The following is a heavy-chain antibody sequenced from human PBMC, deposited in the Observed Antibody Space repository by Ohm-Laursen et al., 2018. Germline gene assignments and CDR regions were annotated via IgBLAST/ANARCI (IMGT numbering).Heavy chain of an antibody. Sequence: GSLRLSCSASGFTFNTYAMNWVRQAPGKGLEWISAISGSGGNTYYADSVKGRFTISRDNSKNTLYLQMNSLRAEDTAVYYCAKNGYSSGWTSLYWYFDLWGRGTLVTVSS. J-gene: IGHJ2*01. V-gene: IGHV3-23*01. CDR3: AKNGYSSGWTSLYWYFDL. D-gene: IGHD6-19*01. CDR1: GFTFNTYA. CDR2: ISGSGGNT.